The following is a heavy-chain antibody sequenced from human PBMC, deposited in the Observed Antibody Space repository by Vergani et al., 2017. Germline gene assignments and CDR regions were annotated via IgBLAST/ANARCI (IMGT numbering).Heavy chain of an antibody. CDR1: GFSLNTLGVS. J-gene: IGHJ6*03. D-gene: IGHD2-2*01. V-gene: IGHV2-5*04. CDR3: VCRKTACRTTGCFYSLYYYCYLVV. Sequence: QITLKESGPTLVKPTQTLTLTCTFSGFSLNTLGVSVAWIRQPPGKALDWLALIYWNDDQQYSPSLNNRVTITKDTSKNQVVLTMTNMDYVDTGTYYCVCRKTACRTTGCFYSLYYYCYLVVWVTGTTVTDSS. CDR2: IYWNDDQ.